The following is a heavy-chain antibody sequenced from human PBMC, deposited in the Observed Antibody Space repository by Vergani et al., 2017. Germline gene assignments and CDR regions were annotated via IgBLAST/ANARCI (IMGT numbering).Heavy chain of an antibody. V-gene: IGHV3-20*04. J-gene: IGHJ6*02. CDR3: AKANPRKSGYDYLYYYHAMDV. D-gene: IGHD5-12*01. CDR2: INWNGGST. Sequence: EVQLVESGGGVVRPGGSLRLSCAASGFTFDDYGMSWVRRAPGKGLEWVSGINWNGGSTGYADSVKGRFTIARDNAKNSLYLQMNSLRAEDTALYYCAKANPRKSGYDYLYYYHAMDVWGQGTTVTVSS. CDR1: GFTFDDYG.